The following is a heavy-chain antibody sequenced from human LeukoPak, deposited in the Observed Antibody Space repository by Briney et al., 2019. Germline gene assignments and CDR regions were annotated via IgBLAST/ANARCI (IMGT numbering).Heavy chain of an antibody. CDR1: GFTFSSYA. V-gene: IGHV3-23*01. Sequence: GGSLRLSCAASGFTFSSYAMSGVRQAPGKGLEWVSGISGSGGSTYYADSVKGRFTISRDNSKNTLYLQMNSLRVEDTALYYCATMLLRASTYMDVWGKGTTVTVSS. J-gene: IGHJ6*03. D-gene: IGHD3-16*01. CDR3: ATMLLRASTYMDV. CDR2: ISGSGGST.